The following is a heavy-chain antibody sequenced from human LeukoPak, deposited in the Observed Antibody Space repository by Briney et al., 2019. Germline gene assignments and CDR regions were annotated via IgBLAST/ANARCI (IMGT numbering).Heavy chain of an antibody. J-gene: IGHJ6*02. CDR1: GYTFTSYD. Sequence: ASVNVSCTASGYTFTSYDINWVRQATGQGLEWMGWMNPNSGNTGYAQKFQGRVTMTRNTSISTAYMELSSLRSEDTAVYYCARAYSSSWPYYYYGMDVWGQGTTVTVSS. D-gene: IGHD6-13*01. V-gene: IGHV1-8*01. CDR2: MNPNSGNT. CDR3: ARAYSSSWPYYYYGMDV.